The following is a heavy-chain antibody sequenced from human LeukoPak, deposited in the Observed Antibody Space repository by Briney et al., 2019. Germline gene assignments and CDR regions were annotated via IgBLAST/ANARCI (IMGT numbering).Heavy chain of an antibody. V-gene: IGHV3-74*01. CDR1: GFTFSTYW. D-gene: IGHD6-13*01. J-gene: IGHJ4*02. Sequence: PGGSLRLSCAASGFTFSTYWMHWVRQAPGKGLVWVSRINSDGSSTSYADSVKGRFTISRDNAKNSLYLQMNGLRAEDMAVYYCARLAAGSDYFDYWGQGTLVTVSS. CDR2: INSDGSST. CDR3: ARLAAGSDYFDY.